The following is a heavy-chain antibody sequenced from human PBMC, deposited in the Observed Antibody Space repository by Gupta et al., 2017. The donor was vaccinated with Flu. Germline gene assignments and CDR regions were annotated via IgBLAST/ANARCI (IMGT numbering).Heavy chain of an antibody. D-gene: IGHD3-22*01. V-gene: IGHV4-59*08. Sequence: QMQLLESGPGVVKPSETLSPTCCLSGGSTSSCYWNWIRQPPGKGLEWIGYIHNSGGPTYNPSLKSRVTMSADISRNQFSLKVTSVTAADTAVYYCARTDYDSTVWQPCDFWGQGTLVTVSS. CDR3: ARTDYDSTVWQPCDF. J-gene: IGHJ4*02. CDR2: IHNSGGP. CDR1: GGSTSSCY.